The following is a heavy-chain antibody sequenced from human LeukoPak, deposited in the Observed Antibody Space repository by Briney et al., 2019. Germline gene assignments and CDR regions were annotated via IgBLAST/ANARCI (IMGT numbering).Heavy chain of an antibody. V-gene: IGHV3-21*01. Sequence: GGSLRLSCAVSGFTFRSCDTNWVSHAPGKGREWVSSIRPTGTDRYYADSVRGRFTISRDNAENSMYLQMDSLRDEDTAVYYCATETIGRHYDYWGQGTLLSVSS. J-gene: IGHJ4*02. CDR3: ATETIGRHYDY. CDR2: IRPTGTDR. CDR1: GFTFRSCD. D-gene: IGHD1-14*01.